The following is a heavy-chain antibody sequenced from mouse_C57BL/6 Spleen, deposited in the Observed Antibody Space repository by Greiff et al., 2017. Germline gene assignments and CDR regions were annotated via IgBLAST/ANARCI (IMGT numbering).Heavy chain of an antibody. Sequence: DVQLVESEGGLVQPGSSMKLSCTASGFTFSDYYMAWVRQVPEKGLEWVANINYDGSSTYYLDSLKSRFIISRDNAKNILYLQMSSLKSEDTATYYCARVPDGYLYAMDYWGQGTSVTVSS. D-gene: IGHD2-3*01. J-gene: IGHJ4*01. CDR1: GFTFSDYY. V-gene: IGHV5-16*01. CDR3: ARVPDGYLYAMDY. CDR2: INYDGSST.